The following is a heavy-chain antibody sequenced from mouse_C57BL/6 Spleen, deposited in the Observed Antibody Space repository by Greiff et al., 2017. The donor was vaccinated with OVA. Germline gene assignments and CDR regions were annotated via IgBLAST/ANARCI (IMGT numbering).Heavy chain of an antibody. Sequence: QVQLQQSGPGLVQPSQSLSITCTVSGFSLTSYGVHWVRQSPGKGLEWLGVIWRGGSTDYNAAFMSRLSITKDNSKSQVFFKMNSLQADDTAVYDCAKNGSSYDYAMDYWGQGTSVTVSS. CDR2: IWRGGST. J-gene: IGHJ4*01. V-gene: IGHV2-5*01. D-gene: IGHD1-1*01. CDR3: AKNGSSYDYAMDY. CDR1: GFSLTSYG.